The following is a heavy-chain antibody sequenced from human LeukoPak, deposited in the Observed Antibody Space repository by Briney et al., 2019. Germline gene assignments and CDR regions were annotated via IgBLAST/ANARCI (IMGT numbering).Heavy chain of an antibody. V-gene: IGHV3-7*01. CDR1: GFTFSSYW. CDR2: IKQDGSEK. J-gene: IGHJ4*02. Sequence: HPGGSLRLSCAASGFTFSSYWMSWVRQPPGKGLEWVTNIKQDGSEKYYVDSVKGRFTISRDNAKNSLYLQMNSLRAEDTAVFYCARDQLSYDSNRPPVNWGQGTLVTVSS. D-gene: IGHD3-22*01. CDR3: ARDQLSYDSNRPPVN.